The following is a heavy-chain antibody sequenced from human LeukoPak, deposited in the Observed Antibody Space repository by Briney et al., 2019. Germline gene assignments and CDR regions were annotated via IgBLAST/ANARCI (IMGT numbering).Heavy chain of an antibody. D-gene: IGHD2-2*02. CDR1: GGSISSGDYY. Sequence: SETLSLTCTVSGGSISSGDYYWSWIRQPPGKGLEWIGYIYYSGSTYYNPSLKSRVTISVDTSKNQFSLKLSSVTAADTAVYYCARAPGDYCSSTSCYTLFDYWGQGTLVTVSS. J-gene: IGHJ4*02. V-gene: IGHV4-30-4*01. CDR2: IYYSGST. CDR3: ARAPGDYCSSTSCYTLFDY.